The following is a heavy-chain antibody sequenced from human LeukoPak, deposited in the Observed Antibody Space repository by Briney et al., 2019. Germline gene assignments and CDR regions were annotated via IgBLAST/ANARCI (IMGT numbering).Heavy chain of an antibody. CDR2: MNPNSGNT. J-gene: IGHJ6*02. D-gene: IGHD6-13*01. CDR3: ARIVRIAAAGTFYYYYGMDV. Sequence: ASVKVSCKASGGTFSSYAISWVRQATGQGLEWMGWMNPNSGNTGYAQKFQGRVTMTRNTSISTAYMELSSLRSEDTAVYYCARIVRIAAAGTFYYYYGMDVWGQGTTVTVSS. CDR1: GGTFSSYA. V-gene: IGHV1-8*02.